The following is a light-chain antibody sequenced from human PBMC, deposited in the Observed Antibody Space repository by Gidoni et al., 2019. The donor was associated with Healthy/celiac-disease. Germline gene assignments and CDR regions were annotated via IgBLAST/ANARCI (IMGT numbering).Light chain of an antibody. CDR1: QDISNY. Sequence: DIQMTQSPSSLSASVGDRVTITCQASQDISNYLNWYQQKPGKAPKLLIYDASNLETGVPSRFSGSGSGTGFTFTISSLQPEDIATYYCQQYDNLLWTCGQGTKVEIK. CDR2: DAS. J-gene: IGKJ1*01. V-gene: IGKV1-33*01. CDR3: QQYDNLLWT.